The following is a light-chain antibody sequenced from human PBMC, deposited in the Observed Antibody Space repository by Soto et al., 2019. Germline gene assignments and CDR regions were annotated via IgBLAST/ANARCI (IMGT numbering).Light chain of an antibody. CDR2: DAS. CDR3: QQFNNGIT. V-gene: IGKV1D-13*01. J-gene: IGKJ5*01. CDR1: QGISSA. Sequence: AIQLTQSPSSLSASVGDRVTITCRARQGISSALAWYQQKPGKAPKLLIYDASSLESGVPSRFSGSGSGTDFTLTISSLQPEDFATYYCQQFNNGITFGQGTRLEIK.